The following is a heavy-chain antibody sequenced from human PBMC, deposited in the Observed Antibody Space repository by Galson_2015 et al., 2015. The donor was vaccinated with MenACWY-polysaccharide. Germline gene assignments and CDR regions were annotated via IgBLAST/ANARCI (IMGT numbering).Heavy chain of an antibody. V-gene: IGHV3-30*04. Sequence: SLRLSCAASGFTFSCYVMHWVRQAPGKGLESIASISYGGNNTYYIDSVKGRFTISRDNSKNTLYLQMNSLRVEDTAVYFCARVLEPYITPYCYGLDVWGRGTTVTVSS. CDR1: GFTFSCYV. D-gene: IGHD3-3*02. CDR3: ARVLEPYITPYCYGLDV. J-gene: IGHJ6*02. CDR2: ISYGGNNT.